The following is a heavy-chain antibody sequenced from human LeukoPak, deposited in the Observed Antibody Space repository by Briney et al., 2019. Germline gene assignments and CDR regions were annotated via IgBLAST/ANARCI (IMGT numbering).Heavy chain of an antibody. J-gene: IGHJ6*02. V-gene: IGHV4-59*01. D-gene: IGHD6-19*01. CDR2: IYYSGST. CDR3: ARDRRIAEAGKFCMDV. Sequence: TSETLSLTCTVSGGSISSYYWSWIRQPPGKGLEWIRYIYYSGSTNYNPSLKSRVTISVETSKNQFSLKLSSVTAADTAVYYCARDRRIAEAGKFCMDVWGQGTTVTVSS. CDR1: GGSISSYY.